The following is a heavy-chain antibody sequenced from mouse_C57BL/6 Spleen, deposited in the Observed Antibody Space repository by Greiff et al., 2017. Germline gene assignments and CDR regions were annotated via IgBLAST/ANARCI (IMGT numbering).Heavy chain of an antibody. CDR1: GYSFTGYY. J-gene: IGHJ3*01. CDR3: ARKEIYGYSPWFAY. CDR2: INPSTGGT. D-gene: IGHD2-2*01. V-gene: IGHV1-42*01. Sequence: VQLKQSGPELVKPGASVKISCKASGYSFTGYYMNWVKQSPEKSLEWIGEINPSTGGTTYNQKFKAKDTLTVDKSSSTAYMQLKSLTSEDSAVYYCARKEIYGYSPWFAYWGQGTLVTVSA.